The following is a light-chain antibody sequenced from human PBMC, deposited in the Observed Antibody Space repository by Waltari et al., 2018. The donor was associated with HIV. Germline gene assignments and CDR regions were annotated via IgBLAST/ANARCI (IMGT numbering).Light chain of an antibody. V-gene: IGLV1-44*01. CDR2: STN. J-gene: IGLJ2*01. Sequence: QSVLTQPPSASGTPGQRFTISCSGGSSNIGSNSVHWYQQLPGTAPRLLLYSTNQRPSRVPDRFSGSKSGTSASLAISGLQAEDEADYYCATWDDTLNGVIFGGGTKLTVL. CDR1: SSNIGSNS. CDR3: ATWDDTLNGVI.